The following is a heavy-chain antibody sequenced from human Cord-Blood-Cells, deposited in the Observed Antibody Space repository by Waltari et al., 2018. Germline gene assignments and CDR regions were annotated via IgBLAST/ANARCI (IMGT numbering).Heavy chain of an antibody. J-gene: IGHJ3*02. V-gene: IGHV4-39*01. Sequence: QLQLQESGPGLVKPSETLSLTCTVSGGSISSSSYYWGWIRQPPGKGLEWIGSIYYSGSTYYNPSLKSRVTISVDTSKNQFSLKLSSVTAADTAVYYCARPNYDSSGYYHAFDIWGQGTMVTV. CDR2: IYYSGST. D-gene: IGHD3-22*01. CDR1: GGSISSSSYY. CDR3: ARPNYDSSGYYHAFDI.